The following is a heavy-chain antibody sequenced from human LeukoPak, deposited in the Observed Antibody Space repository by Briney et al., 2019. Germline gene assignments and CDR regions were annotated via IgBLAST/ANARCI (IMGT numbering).Heavy chain of an antibody. V-gene: IGHV4-38-2*02. CDR3: ARAETYSSDWYDPFFDY. D-gene: IGHD6-19*01. Sequence: SETLSLTCTVSGYSISSNYYWGWIRQSPGKGLEWIGTVYQSATTYYNPSLKSRFSTSVDTSKNQFSLKLSSVTAADTAVYYCARAETYSSDWYDPFFDYWGQGTLVTVSS. CDR1: GYSISSNYY. CDR2: VYQSATT. J-gene: IGHJ4*02.